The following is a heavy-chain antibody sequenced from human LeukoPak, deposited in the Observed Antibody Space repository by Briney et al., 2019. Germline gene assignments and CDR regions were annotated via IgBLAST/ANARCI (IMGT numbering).Heavy chain of an antibody. Sequence: KSGGSLRLSCAASGFTFSSYAMSWVRQAPGKGLEWVSAISGSGGSTYYADSVKGRFTISRDNSKNTLYLQMNSLRAEDTAVYYCAKSPVLTGYYTRVAEYFQHWGQGTLVTVSS. J-gene: IGHJ1*01. V-gene: IGHV3-23*01. D-gene: IGHD3-9*01. CDR2: ISGSGGST. CDR3: AKSPVLTGYYTRVAEYFQH. CDR1: GFTFSSYA.